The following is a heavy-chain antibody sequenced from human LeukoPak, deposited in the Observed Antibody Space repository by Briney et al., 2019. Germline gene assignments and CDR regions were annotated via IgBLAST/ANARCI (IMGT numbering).Heavy chain of an antibody. Sequence: GGSLRLSCAATGFTFSDHAVHWVREAPGKGLEWVAVISHDGFNQKYADSMKGRFTVSRDNSENMQFLQMNALRPEDTAVYYCARDGAARLLRYYYYMDVWGKGTTVTVS. CDR3: ARDGAARLLRYYYYMDV. V-gene: IGHV3-30*04. CDR1: GFTFSDHA. D-gene: IGHD6-6*01. J-gene: IGHJ6*03. CDR2: ISHDGFNQ.